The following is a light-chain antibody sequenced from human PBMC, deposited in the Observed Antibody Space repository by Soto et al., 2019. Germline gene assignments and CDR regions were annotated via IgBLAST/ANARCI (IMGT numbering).Light chain of an antibody. CDR1: QSVSSY. J-gene: IGKJ1*01. CDR2: EAS. Sequence: EIVLTQSPATLSLSPGERATLSCRASQSVSSYLAWYQQKPGQAPRLLIYEASNRATGIPARFSGSGSGTDFTLTISSLEPEDFAVYYCQHYGSSPSTFGRGTKVEIK. CDR3: QHYGSSPST. V-gene: IGKV3-11*01.